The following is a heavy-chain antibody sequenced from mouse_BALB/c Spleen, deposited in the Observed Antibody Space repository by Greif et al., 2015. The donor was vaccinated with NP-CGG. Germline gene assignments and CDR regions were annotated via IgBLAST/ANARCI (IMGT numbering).Heavy chain of an antibody. V-gene: IGHV1S22*01. CDR3: TRSRNYWFAY. Sequence: LQQSGSELVRPGASVKLSCKASGYTFTSYWMHWVKQRPGQGLEWIGNIYPGSGSTNYDEKFKSKATLTVDTSSSTAYMQLSSLTSEDSAVYYCTRSRNYWFAYWGQGTLVTVSA. J-gene: IGHJ3*01. CDR2: IYPGSGST. CDR1: GYTFTSYW. D-gene: IGHD2-1*01.